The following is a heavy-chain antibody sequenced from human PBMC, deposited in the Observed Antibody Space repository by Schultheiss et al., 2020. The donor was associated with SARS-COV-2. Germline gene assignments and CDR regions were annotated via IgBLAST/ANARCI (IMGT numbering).Heavy chain of an antibody. J-gene: IGHJ6*02. D-gene: IGHD3-3*01. CDR3: ARATVTIFGVNNGMDV. V-gene: IGHV4-4*02. CDR2: IYHSGST. Sequence: SETLSLTCAVSGGPISSSNWWSWVRQPPGKALERIGEIYHSGSTYYIPSLKSRLTISVDTSKNQFSLKLSSVTAADTAVYYCARATVTIFGVNNGMDVWGQGTTVTVSS. CDR1: GGPISSSNW.